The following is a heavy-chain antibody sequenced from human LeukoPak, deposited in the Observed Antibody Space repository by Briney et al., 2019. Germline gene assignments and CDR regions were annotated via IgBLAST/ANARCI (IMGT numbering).Heavy chain of an antibody. J-gene: IGHJ4*02. Sequence: GGSLRLSCAASGFTFSSYWMHWVRQAPGKGLVWVSRINSDGSSTSYADSVKGRFTISRDNAKNSLYLQMNSLRAEDMALYHCAKGTSYGFGHFDYWGQGTLVTVAS. V-gene: IGHV3-74*01. CDR3: AKGTSYGFGHFDY. CDR2: INSDGSST. D-gene: IGHD3-10*01. CDR1: GFTFSSYW.